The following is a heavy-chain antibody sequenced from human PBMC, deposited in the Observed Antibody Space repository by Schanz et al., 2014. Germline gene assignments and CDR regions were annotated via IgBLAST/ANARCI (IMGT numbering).Heavy chain of an antibody. J-gene: IGHJ5*02. Sequence: QEQLVQSGAEVKTPGDSVKVSCKASGYSIGGYYMHWVRQAPGVGPEWMGRINPNTGGTQYEQKFQGRVTMTAAKSISTVYMELSRLRSDDTAIYYCAREICSGTRCGQRYDPWGQGTLVTVSS. V-gene: IGHV1-2*06. CDR2: INPNTGGT. CDR1: GYSIGGYY. D-gene: IGHD2-2*01. CDR3: AREICSGTRCGQRYDP.